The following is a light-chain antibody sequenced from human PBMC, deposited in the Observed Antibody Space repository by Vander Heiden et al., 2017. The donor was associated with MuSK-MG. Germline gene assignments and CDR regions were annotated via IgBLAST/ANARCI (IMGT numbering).Light chain of an antibody. CDR2: DAS. CDR3: QQHNSYFT. J-gene: IGKJ2*01. CDR1: QSIGRW. Sequence: IQLTHSPSTLSASVGDRVTITCRASQSIGRWLAWYQQKPGKAPKLLIYDASSLETGVPSRFSGSGSGTEFTLTISRLQPDDFASYYGQQHNSYFTFGQGTKLELK. V-gene: IGKV1-5*01.